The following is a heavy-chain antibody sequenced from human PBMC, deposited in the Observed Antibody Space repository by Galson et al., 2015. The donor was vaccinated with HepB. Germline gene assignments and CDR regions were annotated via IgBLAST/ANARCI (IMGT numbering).Heavy chain of an antibody. D-gene: IGHD3-22*01. J-gene: IGHJ4*02. V-gene: IGHV4-59*01. CDR1: GGSISSYY. Sequence: ETLSLTCTVSGGSISSYYWSWIRQPPGKGLEWIGYIYYSGSTNYNPSLKSRVTISVDTSKNQFSLKLSSVTAADTAVYYCARVADYYDSSGSFDYWGQGTLVTVSS. CDR3: ARVADYYDSSGSFDY. CDR2: IYYSGST.